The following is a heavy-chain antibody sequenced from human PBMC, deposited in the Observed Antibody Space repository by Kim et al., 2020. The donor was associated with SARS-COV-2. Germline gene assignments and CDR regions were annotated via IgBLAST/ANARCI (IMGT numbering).Heavy chain of an antibody. Sequence: SETLSLTCTVSGGSISSSSYYWGWIRQPPGKGLEWIGSIYYSGSTYYNPSLKSRVTISVDTSKNQFSLKLSSVTAADTAVYYCARHGYSSSWYISVRFDYWGQGTLVTVSS. CDR1: GGSISSSSYY. J-gene: IGHJ4*02. CDR2: IYYSGST. CDR3: ARHGYSSSWYISVRFDY. V-gene: IGHV4-39*01. D-gene: IGHD6-13*01.